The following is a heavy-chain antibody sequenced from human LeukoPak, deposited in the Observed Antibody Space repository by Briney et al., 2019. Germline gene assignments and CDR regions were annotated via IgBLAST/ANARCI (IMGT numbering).Heavy chain of an antibody. CDR1: GFTFSSYA. V-gene: IGHV3-23*01. Sequence: GGSLRLSCAASGFTFSSYAMSWVRQAPGKGLEWVSAISGGGSSTYYADSVKGRFTISRDNSKNTLYLQMNSPTAEDTAVYCLAECLKYSSRWSRGLLSSYYYYFYGGVWGKGTTVTVSS. J-gene: IGHJ6*03. CDR3: AECLKYSSRWSRGLLSSYYYYFYGGV. D-gene: IGHD6-13*01. CDR2: ISGGGSST.